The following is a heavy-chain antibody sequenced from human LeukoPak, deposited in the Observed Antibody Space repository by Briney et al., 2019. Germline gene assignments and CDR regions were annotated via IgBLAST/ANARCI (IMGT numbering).Heavy chain of an antibody. CDR2: IYYSGST. CDR1: GSSISSYY. D-gene: IGHD3-10*01. Sequence: SETLSLTCTVSGSSISSYYWGWIRQPPGKGLEWIGSIYYSGSTYYNPSLKSRVTISVDTSKNQFSLKLSSVTAADTAVYYCARLDSYGSGSYYRAYFDYWGQGTLVTVSS. V-gene: IGHV4-39*01. CDR3: ARLDSYGSGSYYRAYFDY. J-gene: IGHJ4*02.